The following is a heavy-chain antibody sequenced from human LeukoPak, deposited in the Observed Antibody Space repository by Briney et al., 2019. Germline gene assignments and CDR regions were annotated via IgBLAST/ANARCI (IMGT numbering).Heavy chain of an antibody. CDR1: GFTFSSYA. D-gene: IGHD3-3*01. V-gene: IGHV3-23*01. J-gene: IGHJ4*02. CDR3: AKSKDYDFWSGQGHY. Sequence: GGSLRLSCAASGFTFSSYAMSWVRQAPGKGLEWVSVISGSGGSTYYADSVKGRFTISRDNSKNTLYLQMNSLRAEDTAVYYCAKSKDYDFWSGQGHYWGQGTLVTVSS. CDR2: ISGSGGST.